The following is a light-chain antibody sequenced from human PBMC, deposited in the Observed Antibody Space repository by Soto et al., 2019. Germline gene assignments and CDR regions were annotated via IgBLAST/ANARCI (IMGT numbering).Light chain of an antibody. Sequence: EILMTQSPATLSLSPGERATLSCRASQSVRSNLAWYQQKPGQAPRLLIYSASTRATGVPARFSGSGSGTEFTLTISSLQSEDFAVYYCQQYNEGPRYTFGQGTKLEIK. CDR2: SAS. CDR3: QQYNEGPRYT. J-gene: IGKJ2*01. CDR1: QSVRSN. V-gene: IGKV3-15*01.